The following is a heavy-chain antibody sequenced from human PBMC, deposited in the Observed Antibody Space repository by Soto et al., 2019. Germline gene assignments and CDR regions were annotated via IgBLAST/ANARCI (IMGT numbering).Heavy chain of an antibody. CDR2: ISAYNGNT. D-gene: IGHD6-13*01. V-gene: IGHV1-18*01. CDR3: ARVAGSQDYYYGMHV. Sequence: ASVKVSCKASGYTFTSYGISWVRQAPGQGLEWMGWISAYNGNTNYAQKLQGRVTMTTDTSTSTAYMELRSLRSDDTAVYYCARVAGSQDYYYGMHVWGQGTTVTVSS. J-gene: IGHJ6*02. CDR1: GYTFTSYG.